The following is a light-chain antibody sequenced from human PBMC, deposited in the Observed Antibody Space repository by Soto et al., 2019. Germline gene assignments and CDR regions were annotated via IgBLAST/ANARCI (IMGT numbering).Light chain of an antibody. CDR2: REGSGSY. CDR3: ETWDSDTRV. V-gene: IGLV4-60*03. Sequence: HPVLTQSSSASAALGSSVKLTCTLNSGHSTYIIAWHQHQPGKAPRYLMKREGSGSYNKGSGVPDRFSGSSSGADRYLTISNLQSEDEAAYYCETWDSDTRVFGGGTKVNVL. J-gene: IGLJ2*01. CDR1: SGHSTYI.